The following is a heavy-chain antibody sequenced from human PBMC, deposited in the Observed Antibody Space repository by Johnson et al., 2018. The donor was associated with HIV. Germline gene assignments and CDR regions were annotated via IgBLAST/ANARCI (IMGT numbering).Heavy chain of an antibody. V-gene: IGHV3-66*04. D-gene: IGHD1-1*01. CDR2: IYSGGSTI. CDR3: ARPQGTGDAFDI. J-gene: IGHJ3*02. CDR1: GFTVSSNY. Sequence: MMLVESGGGVVQPGRSLRLSCAASGFTVSSNYMSWVRQAPGKGLEWVSVIYSGGSTIYYADSVKGRFTISRDNAKNSLYLQMNSLRAEDTAVYYCARPQGTGDAFDIWGQGTMVTVSS.